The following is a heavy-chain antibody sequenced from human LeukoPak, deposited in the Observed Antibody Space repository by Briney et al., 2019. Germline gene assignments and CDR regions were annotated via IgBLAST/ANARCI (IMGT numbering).Heavy chain of an antibody. CDR2: ISSSSSYI. J-gene: IGHJ4*02. D-gene: IGHD3-22*01. V-gene: IGHV3-21*01. CDR3: ARDIVGLHFDY. Sequence: GGSLRLSCAASGFTFSSYSMNWVRQAPGKGPEWVSSISSSSSYIYYADSVKGRFTITSDNAKNSLYLQMNSLRAEDTAVYYCARDIVGLHFDYWGQGTLVTVSS. CDR1: GFTFSSYS.